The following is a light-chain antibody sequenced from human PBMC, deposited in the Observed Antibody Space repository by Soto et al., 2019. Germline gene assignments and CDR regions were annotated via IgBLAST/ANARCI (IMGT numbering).Light chain of an antibody. V-gene: IGLV1-40*01. CDR2: GNS. J-gene: IGLJ1*01. CDR3: QSYDSSLSGFV. CDR1: SSNIGAGYD. Sequence: QSVLTQPPSVSGAPGQTVTISCTGSSSNIGAGYDVHWYQQLPGTAPKLLIYGNSNRPSGVPNRFSGSKSGNSASLAITGLQAEDEADYYCQSYDSSLSGFVFGSGTKLTVL.